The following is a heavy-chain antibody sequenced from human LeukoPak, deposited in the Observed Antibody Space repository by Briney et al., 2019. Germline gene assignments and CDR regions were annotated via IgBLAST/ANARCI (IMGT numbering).Heavy chain of an antibody. Sequence: ASVKVSCKASGGTFSTNGISWVRQAPGQGLEWMGWINPNSGGTNYAQKFQGRVTMTRDTSISTAYMELSRLRSDDTAVYYCATSGAYSSSPPFDYWGQGTLVTVSS. CDR1: GGTFSTNG. CDR3: ATSGAYSSSPPFDY. V-gene: IGHV1-2*02. CDR2: INPNSGGT. D-gene: IGHD6-6*01. J-gene: IGHJ4*02.